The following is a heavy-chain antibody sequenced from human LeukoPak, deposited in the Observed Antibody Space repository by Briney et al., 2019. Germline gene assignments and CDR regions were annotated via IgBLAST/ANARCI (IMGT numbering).Heavy chain of an antibody. Sequence: ASVKVSCKASGYTFTSYAMHWVRQAPGQRLEWMGWINAGNGNTKYSQKFQGRVTITRDISASTAYMELSSLRSEDTAVYYCARDLNYYDSSIPAYWGQGTLVTVSS. CDR1: GYTFTSYA. J-gene: IGHJ4*02. CDR3: ARDLNYYDSSIPAY. D-gene: IGHD3-22*01. CDR2: INAGNGNT. V-gene: IGHV1-3*01.